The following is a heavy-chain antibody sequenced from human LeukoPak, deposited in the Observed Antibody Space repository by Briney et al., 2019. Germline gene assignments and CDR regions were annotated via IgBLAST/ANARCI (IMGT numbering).Heavy chain of an antibody. CDR1: GFTFSSYE. CDR3: ATISGSTTDY. V-gene: IGHV3-48*03. J-gene: IGHJ4*02. CDR2: ISSSGNTR. Sequence: GGSLRLSCAASGFTFSSYEMNWVRQAPGKGLEWVSYISSSGNTRYYADSVKGRFTISRDSAKNSLYLQMNSLRAEDTAVYYCATISGSTTDYWGQGTLVTVSS. D-gene: IGHD3-10*01.